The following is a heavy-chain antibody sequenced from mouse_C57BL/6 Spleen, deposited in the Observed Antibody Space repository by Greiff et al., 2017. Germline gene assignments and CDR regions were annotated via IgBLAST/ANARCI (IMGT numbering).Heavy chain of an antibody. Sequence: QVQLQQSGAELVRPGTSVKVSCKASGYAFTNYLIEWVKQRPGQGLEWIGVINPGSGGTNYNEKFKGKATLTADKSSSTAYMQLSSLTSEDSAVYFCASYDGYYAMDYWGQGTSVTVSS. CDR1: GYAFTNYL. CDR2: INPGSGGT. J-gene: IGHJ4*01. D-gene: IGHD1-2*01. V-gene: IGHV1-54*01. CDR3: ASYDGYYAMDY.